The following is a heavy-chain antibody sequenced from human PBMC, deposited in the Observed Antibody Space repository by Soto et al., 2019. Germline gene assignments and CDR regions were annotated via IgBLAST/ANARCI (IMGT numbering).Heavy chain of an antibody. CDR3: SRDARISTWYGDNEY. V-gene: IGHV1-18*01. Sequence: QVHLVQSGAEVKKPGASVKVSCKASGYTFSDYGISWVRQATGQGLEWMGWISGYNRNTNYTQKLQVRVTMTTDTSASTAYLELRSLRSDDTAVYYCSRDARISTWYGDNEYCGQGTRVTV. CDR1: GYTFSDYG. D-gene: IGHD4-17*01. J-gene: IGHJ4*02. CDR2: ISGYNRNT.